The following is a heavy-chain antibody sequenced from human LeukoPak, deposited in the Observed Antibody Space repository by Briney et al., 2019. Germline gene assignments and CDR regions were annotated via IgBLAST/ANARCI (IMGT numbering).Heavy chain of an antibody. V-gene: IGHV4-4*07. CDR1: GGSISSYY. CDR3: ASSSPTIFGVVLPRHDAFDI. Sequence: SETLSLTCTVSGGSISSYYWSWIRQPAGKGLEWIGRIYTSGSTNYNPSLKSRVTMSVDTSKNQFSLKLSSVTAADTAVYYCASSSPTIFGVVLPRHDAFDIWGQGTMVTVSS. D-gene: IGHD3-3*01. CDR2: IYTSGST. J-gene: IGHJ3*02.